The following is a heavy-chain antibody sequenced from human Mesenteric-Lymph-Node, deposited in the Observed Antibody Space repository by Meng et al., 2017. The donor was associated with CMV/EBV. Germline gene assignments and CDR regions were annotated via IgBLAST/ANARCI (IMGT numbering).Heavy chain of an antibody. CDR3: AREIAAAGTPAYYYGMDV. Sequence: SVKVSCKASGYTFTGYYMHWVRQAPGQGLEWMGGIIPILGIANYAQKFQGRVTITADKSTSTAYMELSSLRSEDTAVYYCAREIAAAGTPAYYYGMDVWGQGTTVTVSS. CDR2: IIPILGIA. D-gene: IGHD6-13*01. V-gene: IGHV1-69*10. J-gene: IGHJ6*02. CDR1: GYTFTGYY.